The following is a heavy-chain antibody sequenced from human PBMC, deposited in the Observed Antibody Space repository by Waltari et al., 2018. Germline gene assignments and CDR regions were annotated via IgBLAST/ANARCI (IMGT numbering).Heavy chain of an antibody. CDR2: ISSSISYI. CDR3: ASRGGSYYNAFDY. CDR1: GFTFSSYS. D-gene: IGHD3-10*01. J-gene: IGHJ4*02. V-gene: IGHV3-21*01. Sequence: EVQLVESGGGLVKPGGSLRLSCAASGFTFSSYSMNWVRQAPGKGLEWVSSISSSISYIYYADSVKGRFTISRDNAKNSLYLQMNSLRAEDTAVYYCASRGGSYYNAFDYWGQGTLVTVSS.